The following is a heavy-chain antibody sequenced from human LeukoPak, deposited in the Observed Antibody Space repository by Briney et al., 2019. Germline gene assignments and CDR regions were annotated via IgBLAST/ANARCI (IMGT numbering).Heavy chain of an antibody. CDR2: INPNSGGT. CDR3: ARGCLLRGSGSLYFDY. J-gene: IGHJ4*02. V-gene: IGHV1-2*02. CDR1: VYTFTVYY. Sequence: GASVTVSCKASVYTFTVYYMHWVRQAPGQGLEWMGWINPNSGGTNYAQKFQGRVTMTRDTSISTAYMELSRLRSDDTAVYYCARGCLLRGSGSLYFDYWGQGTLVTVSS. D-gene: IGHD3-10*01.